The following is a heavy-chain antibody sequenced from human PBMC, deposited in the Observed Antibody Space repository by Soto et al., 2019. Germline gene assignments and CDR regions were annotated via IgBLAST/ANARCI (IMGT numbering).Heavy chain of an antibody. J-gene: IGHJ6*02. CDR3: ARTDCSSTSCYTYYYYGMDV. D-gene: IGHD2-2*02. CDR2: INPGNGDT. Sequence: ASVKVSCKTSGYSFTKYGLHWVRQAPGQRLEWMGWINPGNGDTKYSQKFRGRVTITRDTSATTAYMELSSLRSEDSAVFYCARTDCSSTSCYTYYYYGMDVWGQGTTVTVFS. CDR1: GYSFTKYG. V-gene: IGHV1-3*01.